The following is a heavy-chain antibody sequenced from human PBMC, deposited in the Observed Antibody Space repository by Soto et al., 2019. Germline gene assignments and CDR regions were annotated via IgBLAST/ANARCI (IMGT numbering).Heavy chain of an antibody. CDR2: IIPIFATA. Sequence: QVQLVQSGAEVKKPGSSVKVSCKTSGGTFSSYDINWVRQAPGQGFEWMGGIIPIFATANYAQDFQGRVTITADESTSTADMELRSLRSEDTAVYYCTTYYYGMDVWGQGTTITVS. V-gene: IGHV1-69*01. CDR1: GGTFSSYD. CDR3: TTYYYGMDV. J-gene: IGHJ6*02.